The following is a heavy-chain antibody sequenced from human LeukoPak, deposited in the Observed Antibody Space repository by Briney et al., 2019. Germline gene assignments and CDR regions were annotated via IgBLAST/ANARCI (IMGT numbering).Heavy chain of an antibody. V-gene: IGHV3-23*01. J-gene: IGHJ4*02. D-gene: IGHD6-13*01. CDR3: AKDLRWGIRAAVDY. CDR1: GFTFSSYA. CDR2: ISGSGGST. Sequence: GGSLRLSCAASGFTFSSYAMSWVRQAPGKGLEWVSAISGSGGSTYYADSVKGRFTISRDNSKNTLYPQMNSLRAEDTAVYYCAKDLRWGIRAAVDYWGQGTLVTVSS.